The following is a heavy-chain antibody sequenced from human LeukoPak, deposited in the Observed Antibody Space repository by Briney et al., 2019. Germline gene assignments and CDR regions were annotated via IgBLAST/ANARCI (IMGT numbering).Heavy chain of an antibody. Sequence: ASVKVSCKASGYTFTSYYMHWVRQAPGQGLEWMGMINPSGGSTSYAQKFQGRVTMARNTSMSTAYMELSSLRSEDTAVYYCARGGDYYDSSGYSEGYYFDYWGQGTLVTVSS. CDR1: GYTFTSYY. V-gene: IGHV1-46*01. CDR2: INPSGGST. J-gene: IGHJ4*02. CDR3: ARGGDYYDSSGYSEGYYFDY. D-gene: IGHD3-22*01.